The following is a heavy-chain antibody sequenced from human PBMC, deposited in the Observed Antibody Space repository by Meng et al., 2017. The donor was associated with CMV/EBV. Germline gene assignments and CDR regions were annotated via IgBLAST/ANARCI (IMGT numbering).Heavy chain of an antibody. J-gene: IGHJ6*02. Sequence: SETLSLTCTVSGGSTSSGDYYWSWIRQPPGKGLEWIGYIYYSGSTYYNPSLKSRVTISVDTSKNQFSLKLSSVTAADTAVYYCAREELFSYGTHHNNYGMDVWGQGTTVTVSS. CDR2: IYYSGST. D-gene: IGHD3-10*01. CDR1: GGSTSSGDYY. CDR3: AREELFSYGTHHNNYGMDV. V-gene: IGHV4-30-4*08.